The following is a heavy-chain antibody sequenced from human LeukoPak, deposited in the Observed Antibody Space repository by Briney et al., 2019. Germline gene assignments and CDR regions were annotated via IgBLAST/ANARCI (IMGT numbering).Heavy chain of an antibody. CDR3: ASNYYGSGSYYDY. Sequence: SGTLSLTCAVSGGSLSSNNWWSWVRQPPGKGLEWIGEIFHSGSTNYNPSLKSRVTISVDKSKNQFSLKLNSVTAADTAMYYCASNYYGSGSYYDYWAREPWSPSPQ. J-gene: IGHJ4*02. D-gene: IGHD3-10*01. CDR2: IFHSGST. CDR1: GGSLSSNNW. V-gene: IGHV4-4*02.